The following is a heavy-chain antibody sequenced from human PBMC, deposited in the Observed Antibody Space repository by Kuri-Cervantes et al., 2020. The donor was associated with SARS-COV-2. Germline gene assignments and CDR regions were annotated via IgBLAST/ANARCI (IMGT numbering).Heavy chain of an antibody. Sequence: ESLKISCTVSGGSISSYYWSWIRQPPGKGLEWIGYIYYSGSTNYNPSLKSRVTISVDTSKNQFSLKLSSVTAADTAVYYCARWPSWSGSIDYWGQGTLVIVSS. CDR3: ARWPSWSGSIDY. J-gene: IGHJ4*02. D-gene: IGHD3-3*01. CDR2: IYYSGST. CDR1: GGSISSYY. V-gene: IGHV4-59*01.